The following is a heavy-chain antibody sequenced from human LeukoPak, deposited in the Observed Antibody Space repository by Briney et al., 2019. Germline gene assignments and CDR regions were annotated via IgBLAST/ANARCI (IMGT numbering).Heavy chain of an antibody. D-gene: IGHD6-19*01. J-gene: IGHJ4*02. CDR3: VQDSKSSGWYVPPNFDY. CDR2: VSSNVYST. CDR1: GFTFSTYA. Sequence: GGSLRLSCSASGFTFSTYAMHWVRQAPGKGLEYVSSVSSNVYSTHYADSVKGRFAISRDNSKNTLYLQMSSLRTEDTAVYYRVQDSKSSGWYVPPNFDYWGQGTLVTVSS. V-gene: IGHV3-64D*09.